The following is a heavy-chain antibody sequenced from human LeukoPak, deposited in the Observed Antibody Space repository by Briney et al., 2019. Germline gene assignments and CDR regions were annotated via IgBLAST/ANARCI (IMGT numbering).Heavy chain of an antibody. J-gene: IGHJ4*02. CDR1: GFTFRNYV. D-gene: IGHD1-7*01. CDR2: TSSDLNVK. Sequence: PGGSLRLSCAASGFTFRNYVIHWVRQAPGKGLEWVAVTSSDLNVKLYADSVKGRFTISRDNSKDTLYLQMNSLRAEDTAVYYCARDLGQLRGYWGQGTLVTVSS. CDR3: ARDLGQLRGY. V-gene: IGHV3-30-3*01.